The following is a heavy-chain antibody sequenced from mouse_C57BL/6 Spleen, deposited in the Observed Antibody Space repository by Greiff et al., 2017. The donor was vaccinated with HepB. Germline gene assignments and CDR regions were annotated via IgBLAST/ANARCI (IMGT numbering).Heavy chain of an antibody. J-gene: IGHJ4*01. CDR1: GYTFTDYY. Sequence: EVQLQQSGPVLVKPGASVKMSCKASGYTFTDYYMNWVKQSHGKSLEWIGVINPYNGGTSYNQKFKGKATLTVDKSSSTAYMELNSLTSEDSAVYCCASDYSNAMDYWGQGTSVTVSS. CDR2: INPYNGGT. V-gene: IGHV1-19*01. CDR3: ASDYSNAMDY. D-gene: IGHD2-5*01.